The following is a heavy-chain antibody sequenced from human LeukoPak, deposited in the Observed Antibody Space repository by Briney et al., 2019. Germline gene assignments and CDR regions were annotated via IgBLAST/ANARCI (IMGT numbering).Heavy chain of an antibody. CDR1: GGSISSGDFY. V-gene: IGHV4-30-4*01. Sequence: SETLSLTCTVSGGSISSGDFYWSWIRQPPGKGLEWIGYIYYSGNTYYNPSLKSRLTISIDTSKNQFSLNLSSVTAADTAVYYCARVMVRGIIRFYFDFWGQGTLVTVSS. CDR2: IYYSGNT. J-gene: IGHJ4*02. CDR3: ARVMVRGIIRFYFDF. D-gene: IGHD3-10*01.